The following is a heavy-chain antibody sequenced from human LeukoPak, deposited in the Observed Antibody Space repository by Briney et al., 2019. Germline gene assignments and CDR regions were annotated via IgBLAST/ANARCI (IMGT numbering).Heavy chain of an antibody. D-gene: IGHD3-3*01. Sequence: GWSLRLSCAASGFTFINYAMNWVRQAPGKGLEWVSGMSGSGGSTYYADSVKGRFTISTDNSKNTLYLQMNSLRAEDTAVYYCAKRSGIIPYSFDYWGQGTLVTVSS. CDR2: MSGSGGST. V-gene: IGHV3-23*01. CDR3: AKRSGIIPYSFDY. CDR1: GFTFINYA. J-gene: IGHJ4*02.